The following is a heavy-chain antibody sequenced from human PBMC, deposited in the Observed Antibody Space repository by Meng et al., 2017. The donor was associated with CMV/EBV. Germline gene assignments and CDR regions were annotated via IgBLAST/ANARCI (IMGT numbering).Heavy chain of an antibody. Sequence: ASVKVSCKASGYTFTGYYMHWVRQAPGQGLEWMGWINPNSGGTNYAQKFQGRVTMTRDTSTSTVYMELSSLRSEDTAVYYCARELKVLLWFGELLYAYGMDVWGQGTTVTVSS. J-gene: IGHJ6*02. D-gene: IGHD3-10*01. CDR1: GYTFTGYY. CDR3: ARELKVLLWFGELLYAYGMDV. V-gene: IGHV1-2*02. CDR2: INPNSGGT.